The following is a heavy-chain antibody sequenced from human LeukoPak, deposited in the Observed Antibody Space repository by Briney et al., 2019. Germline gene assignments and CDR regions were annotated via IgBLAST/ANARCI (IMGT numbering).Heavy chain of an antibody. V-gene: IGHV3-21*01. CDR2: ISSSSSYI. D-gene: IGHD3-16*01. CDR1: GFTFSSYS. Sequence: GGSLRLSCAASGFTFSSYSMNWVRQAPGKGLEWVSSISSSSSYIYYADSVKGRFTISRDNAKNSLYLQMNSLRAEDTAVYYCAIQQGRRGDALDYWGQGTLVTVSS. CDR3: AIQQGRRGDALDY. J-gene: IGHJ4*02.